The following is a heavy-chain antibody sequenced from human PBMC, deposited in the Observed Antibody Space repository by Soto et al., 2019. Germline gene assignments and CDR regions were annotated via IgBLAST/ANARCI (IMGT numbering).Heavy chain of an antibody. V-gene: IGHV1-8*01. CDR1: GYTFTSYD. CDR2: MNPNSGNT. J-gene: IGHJ4*02. D-gene: IGHD3-3*01. CDR3: ARGITIFGVASIYYYFDY. Sequence: GASVKVSCKASGYTFTSYDINWVRQATGQGLEWMGWMNPNSGNTGYAQKLQGRVTMTRNTSISTAYMELSSLRFEDTAVFYCARGITIFGVASIYYYFDYWGQGTLVTVSS.